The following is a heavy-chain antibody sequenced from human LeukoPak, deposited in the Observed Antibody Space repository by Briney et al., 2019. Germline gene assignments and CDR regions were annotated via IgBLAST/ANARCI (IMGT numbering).Heavy chain of an antibody. CDR1: GFIFGDYA. J-gene: IGHJ4*02. D-gene: IGHD3-10*01. CDR3: TREATYYYGSGSQTQFDY. CDR2: IRSKSYGGTT. Sequence: GGFLRLSCRAAGFIFGDYAMSLGRQARGKGLELVGFIRSKSYGGTTEYAASVKGRFTISRDDSKSIAYLQMNSLKTEDTAVYYCTREATYYYGSGSQTQFDYWGQGTLVTVSS. V-gene: IGHV3-49*04.